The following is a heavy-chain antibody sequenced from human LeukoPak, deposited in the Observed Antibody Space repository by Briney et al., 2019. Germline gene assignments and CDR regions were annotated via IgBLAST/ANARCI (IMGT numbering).Heavy chain of an antibody. Sequence: SETLSLTCGVSGASIGSYYWSWIRQPPGKGLEWIAYIYYSGSTNYNPSLKSRVTISVDTSKNQFSLKLSSVTAADTAVYYCARHGDYGDYWAKSCFDPWGRGTLVTVSS. D-gene: IGHD4-17*01. CDR3: ARHGDYGDYWAKSCFDP. V-gene: IGHV4-59*08. J-gene: IGHJ5*02. CDR1: GASIGSYY. CDR2: IYYSGST.